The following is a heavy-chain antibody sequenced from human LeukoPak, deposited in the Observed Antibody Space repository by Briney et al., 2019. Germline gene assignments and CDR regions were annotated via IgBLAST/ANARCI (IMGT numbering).Heavy chain of an antibody. CDR1: GFTFSSYA. J-gene: IGHJ4*02. CDR3: AKGGTAGGSSGWYVLPPDS. CDR2: ISGSGGST. Sequence: GGSLRLSCAASGFTFSSYAMSWVRQAPGKGLEWVSAISGSGGSTYYADSVKGRFTISRDNSKNTLYLQMNSLRAEDTAVYYCAKGGTAGGSSGWYVLPPDSWGQGTLVTVSS. D-gene: IGHD6-19*01. V-gene: IGHV3-23*01.